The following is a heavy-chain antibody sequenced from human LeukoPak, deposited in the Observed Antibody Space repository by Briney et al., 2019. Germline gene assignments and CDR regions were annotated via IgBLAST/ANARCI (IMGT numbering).Heavy chain of an antibody. CDR1: GGSISTKSYY. D-gene: IGHD3-10*01. CDR3: ARLDYYGSGNSPSYYMDV. V-gene: IGHV4-39*07. CDR2: TFYSGVNT. Sequence: PSETLSLTCTVSGGSISTKSYYWGWIRQSPGKGLEWIGSTFYSGVNTHYKSSLRSRVTISVDTSKNQFSLKMTSVTASDAAVYFCARLDYYGSGNSPSYYMDVWGKGTTVTVSS. J-gene: IGHJ6*03.